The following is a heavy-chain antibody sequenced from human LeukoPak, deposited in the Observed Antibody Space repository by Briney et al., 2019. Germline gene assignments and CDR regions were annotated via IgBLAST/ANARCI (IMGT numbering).Heavy chain of an antibody. CDR3: AHYLMAAAGTGNFDY. V-gene: IGHV1-69*13. J-gene: IGHJ4*02. CDR2: IIPIFGTA. CDR1: GGTFSSYA. Sequence: ASVKVSCKASGGTFSSYAISWVRQAPGQGLEWMGGIIPIFGTANYAQKFQGRVTITADESTSTAYMELSSLRSEDTAVYYCAHYLMAAAGTGNFDYWGQGTLVTVSS. D-gene: IGHD6-13*01.